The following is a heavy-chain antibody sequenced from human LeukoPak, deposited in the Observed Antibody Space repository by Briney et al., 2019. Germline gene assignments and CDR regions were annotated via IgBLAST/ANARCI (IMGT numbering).Heavy chain of an antibody. CDR2: IYYSGST. V-gene: IGHV4-39*01. CDR3: ARWLGTHAFDI. D-gene: IGHD6-19*01. J-gene: IGHJ3*02. CDR1: GGSISSSSYY. Sequence: SETLSLTCTVSGGSISSSSYYWGWIRQPPGKGLEWIGSIYYSGSTYYNPSLKSRVTISVDTSKNQFSLKLSSVTAADTAVYYCARWLGTHAFDIWGQGTMVTVSS.